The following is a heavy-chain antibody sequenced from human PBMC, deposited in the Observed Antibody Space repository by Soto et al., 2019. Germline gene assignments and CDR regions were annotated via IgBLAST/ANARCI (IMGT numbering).Heavy chain of an antibody. V-gene: IGHV1-18*01. Sequence: QVQLVQSGAEVKKPGASVKVSCRASGYTFTSYGISWVRQAPGQGLEGRGWISAKIGNTNYAQKLQGRVTMTTDTSTSTAYMKLRSLRSDDAAVYYCARDPTYYYFWSGYYIGWDVWGQGTTVTV. D-gene: IGHD3-3*01. J-gene: IGHJ6*02. CDR3: ARDPTYYYFWSGYYIGWDV. CDR1: GYTFTSYG. CDR2: ISAKIGNT.